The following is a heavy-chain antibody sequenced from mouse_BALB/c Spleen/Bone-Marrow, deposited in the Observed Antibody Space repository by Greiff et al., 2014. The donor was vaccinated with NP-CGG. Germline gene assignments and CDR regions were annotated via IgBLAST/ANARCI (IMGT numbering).Heavy chain of an antibody. V-gene: IGHV2-9*02. CDR3: ARITTATGAMDY. J-gene: IGHJ4*01. CDR2: IWADGSR. CDR1: GFSLTNYG. D-gene: IGHD1-2*01. Sequence: VKLMESGPGLVAPSQSLSITCTVSGFSLTNYGVHWVRQPPGKGLEWLGVIWADGSRNYNSALMSRLSISKDNSKSQVFLKMNSLQTDDTAMYYCARITTATGAMDYWGQGTSVTVSS.